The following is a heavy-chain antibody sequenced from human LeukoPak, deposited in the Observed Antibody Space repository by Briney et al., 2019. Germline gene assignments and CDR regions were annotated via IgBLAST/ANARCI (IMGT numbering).Heavy chain of an antibody. D-gene: IGHD3-10*01. CDR2: IYSSGRT. V-gene: IGHV4-39*01. J-gene: IGHJ4*02. Sequence: SETLSLTCTVSGGSISSSSYYWGWIRQPPGKGLEWIGSIYSSGRTSYNPSLKSPVTISVDTSKNQFSLKLSSVTAAVTAVYYCARHYGSGSYLIPFDYWGQGTLVTVSS. CDR3: ARHYGSGSYLIPFDY. CDR1: GGSISSSSYY.